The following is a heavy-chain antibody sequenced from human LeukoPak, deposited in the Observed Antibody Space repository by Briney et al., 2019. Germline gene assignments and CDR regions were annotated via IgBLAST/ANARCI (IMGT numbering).Heavy chain of an antibody. CDR1: GASINSGAHY. CDR3: AGCSGGSPIDAFHI. V-gene: IGHV4-31*03. CDR2: IYYSESN. Sequence: SKTLSLTCTVSGASINSGAHYWSWIRQHPGKGLEWSGDIYYSESNYYNPALKSRVTISVDTSKNQFSLKLSSVTAADTAVYYCAGCSGGSPIDAFHIWGQGTMVTVSS. D-gene: IGHD2-15*01. J-gene: IGHJ3*02.